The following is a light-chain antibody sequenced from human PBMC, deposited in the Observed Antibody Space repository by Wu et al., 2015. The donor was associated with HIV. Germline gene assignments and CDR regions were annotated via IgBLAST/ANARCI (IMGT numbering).Light chain of an antibody. J-gene: IGKJ2*01. CDR3: QQYNKWLGYT. Sequence: EIVMTQSPATLSVSPGERATLSCRSSHGISTNLAWYHQRPGQAPTLVIFDVSTRATGIAVRFSGSGSGAEFTLTINNIQSEDSGIYYCQQYNKWLGYTFGQGTKVEIK. CDR1: HGISTN. CDR2: DVS. V-gene: IGKV3-15*01.